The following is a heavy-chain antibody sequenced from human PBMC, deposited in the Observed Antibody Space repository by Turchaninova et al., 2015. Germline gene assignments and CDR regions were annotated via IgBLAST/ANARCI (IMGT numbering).Heavy chain of an antibody. CDR1: GFTFSSYW. V-gene: IGHV3-7*01. CDR3: AVWAFDV. J-gene: IGHJ3*01. CDR2: IKLDGSEK. Sequence: EVQLVESGGGLVQPGGSLRLSCAASGFTFSSYWMSWVRKGPGKGLEWVANIKLDGSEKYYVDSVKGLLTISRDNAKNSLYLQMDSLRAEDTAGYYCAVWAFDVWGQGTMVTVSS. D-gene: IGHD3-16*01.